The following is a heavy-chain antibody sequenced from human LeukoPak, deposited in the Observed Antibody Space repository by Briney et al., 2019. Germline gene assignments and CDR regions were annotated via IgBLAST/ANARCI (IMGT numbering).Heavy chain of an antibody. Sequence: GSLRLSCAASGFTFSSYSMNWVRQAPGKGLEWVSSISSSSSYIYYADSVKGRFTISRDNANNSLYLQMNSLRAEDTAVYYCAREGVYSSSAPDDYWGQGTLVTVSS. D-gene: IGHD6-6*01. V-gene: IGHV3-21*01. CDR1: GFTFSSYS. CDR3: AREGVYSSSAPDDY. CDR2: ISSSSSYI. J-gene: IGHJ4*02.